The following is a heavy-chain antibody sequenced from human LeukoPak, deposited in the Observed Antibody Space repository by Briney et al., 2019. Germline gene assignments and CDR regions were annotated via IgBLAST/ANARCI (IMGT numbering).Heavy chain of an antibody. Sequence: PGGSLRLFCAASVFTFNNDAMSWVRQAPGKGPEWVSVISASGASPVYADSVKGRFTIYRDNSENTLYLQMNSLRPEDTDVYDCVKRAVAGTYYFDSWGQGTLVPVSS. V-gene: IGHV3-23*01. J-gene: IGHJ4*02. CDR2: ISASGASP. CDR1: VFTFNNDA. D-gene: IGHD6-19*01. CDR3: VKRAVAGTYYFDS.